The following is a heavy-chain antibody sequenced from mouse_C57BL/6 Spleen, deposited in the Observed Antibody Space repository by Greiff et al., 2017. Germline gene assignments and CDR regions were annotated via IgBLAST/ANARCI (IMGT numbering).Heavy chain of an antibody. J-gene: IGHJ2*01. Sequence: VQLQQSGAELVKPGASVKISCKASGYAFSSYWMNWVKQRPGKGLEWIGQIYPGDGDTNYNGKFKGKATLTADKSSSTAYMQLSSLTSEDSAVYFCVLFITTVVATDYWGQGTTLTVSS. D-gene: IGHD1-1*01. CDR3: VLFITTVVATDY. CDR2: IYPGDGDT. CDR1: GYAFSSYW. V-gene: IGHV1-80*01.